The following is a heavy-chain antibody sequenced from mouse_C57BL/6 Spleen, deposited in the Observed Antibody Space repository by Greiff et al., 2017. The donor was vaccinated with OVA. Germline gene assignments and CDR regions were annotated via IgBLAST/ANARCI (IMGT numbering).Heavy chain of an antibody. J-gene: IGHJ2*01. CDR1: GFTFTAYH. D-gene: IGHD3-3*01. V-gene: IGHV7-3*01. Sequence: EVKLVESGGGLVQPGGSLSISCAASGFTFTAYHMSWVRQPPGKALEWLGFIRNKANGYTTEYSASVKGRFTISRDNSQSILYLQMYALRAEDSATYYGARYWRDGYFDYWGQGTTLTVSS. CDR3: ARYWRDGYFDY. CDR2: IRNKANGYTT.